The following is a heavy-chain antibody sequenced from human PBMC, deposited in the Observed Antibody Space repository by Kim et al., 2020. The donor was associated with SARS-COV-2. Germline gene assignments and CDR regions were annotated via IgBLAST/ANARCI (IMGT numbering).Heavy chain of an antibody. J-gene: IGHJ3*01. D-gene: IGHD2-21*01. V-gene: IGHV1-69*05. CDR3: ARDDGEVSPADSGGFDV. Sequence: FQGRVTMTTDESTSTDYMELRSLRSEDTAVYYCARDDGEVSPADSGGFDVWGQGTMVTVSS.